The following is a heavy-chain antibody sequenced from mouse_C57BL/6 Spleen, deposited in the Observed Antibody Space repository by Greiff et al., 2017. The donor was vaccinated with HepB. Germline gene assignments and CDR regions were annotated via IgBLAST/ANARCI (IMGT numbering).Heavy chain of an antibody. V-gene: IGHV5-9-1*02. J-gene: IGHJ1*03. Sequence: VQLVESGEGLVKPGGSLKLSCAASGFTFSSYAMSWVRPTPEKRLEWVAYISSGGDYIYYADTVKGRFTISRDNARNTLYLQMSSLKSEDTAMYYCTIDDGTGYFDVGGTGTTVTVAS. CDR2: ISSGGDYI. D-gene: IGHD2-3*01. CDR3: TIDDGTGYFDV. CDR1: GFTFSSYA.